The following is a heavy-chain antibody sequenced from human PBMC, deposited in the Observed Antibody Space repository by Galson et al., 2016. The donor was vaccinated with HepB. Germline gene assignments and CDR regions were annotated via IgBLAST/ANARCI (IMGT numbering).Heavy chain of an antibody. CDR2: IYSGGST. J-gene: IGHJ3*02. V-gene: IGHV3-53*01. CDR3: ARQPGDVFDI. CDR1: EFTVSSNY. Sequence: SLRLSCAVSEFTVSSNYMSWLRRAPGKGLEWVSVIYSGGSTDYADSVKGRFTISRDNSKNTLYLQMNRLRAEDTAMYYCARQPGDVFDIWGQGTMVTVSS.